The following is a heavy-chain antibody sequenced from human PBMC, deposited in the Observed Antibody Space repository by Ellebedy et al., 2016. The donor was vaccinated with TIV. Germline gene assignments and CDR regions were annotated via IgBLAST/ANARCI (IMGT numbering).Heavy chain of an antibody. CDR3: ARVGEVTRAYYYYAMDV. CDR1: GFTFSGYS. Sequence: GGSLRLXCAASGFTFSGYSMNWVRQAPGQGLEWVSSISSSSNYIYFADSVKGRFTISRDNAKNSLYLQMNSLRAEDTAVYYCARVGEVTRAYYYYAMDVWGQGTTVTVSS. CDR2: ISSSSNYI. D-gene: IGHD4-17*01. J-gene: IGHJ6*02. V-gene: IGHV3-21*01.